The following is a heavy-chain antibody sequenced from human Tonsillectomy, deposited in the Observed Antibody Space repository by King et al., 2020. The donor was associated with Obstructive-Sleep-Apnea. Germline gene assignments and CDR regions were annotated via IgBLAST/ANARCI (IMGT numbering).Heavy chain of an antibody. CDR1: GGSIRGYY. D-gene: IGHD1-26*01. CDR3: ARQANSYLTLGWFDP. J-gene: IGHJ5*02. Sequence: QLQESGPGLVKPSETLSLTCTVSGGSIRGYYWSWIRQPPGKGIEWIAYIYSSGTTNYNPSLKSPVTISVDTSKNLFSLKLNSVTAADTAVYYCARQANSYLTLGWFDPWGQGTLVTVSS. V-gene: IGHV4-59*08. CDR2: IYSSGTT.